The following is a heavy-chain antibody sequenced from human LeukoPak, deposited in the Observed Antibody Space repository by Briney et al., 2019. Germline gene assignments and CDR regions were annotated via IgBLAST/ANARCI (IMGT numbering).Heavy chain of an antibody. CDR2: IYYRGRT. Sequence: PSETLSLTCTVSGGSLSSSVYYWGWIRQPPGKGLGWIGSIYYRGRTYYNSSLKGRVTISVDTSTNQFSLQLTSVTAADTAVYYCARTKAVANWLDPWGQGTLVTVSS. CDR1: GGSLSSSVYY. J-gene: IGHJ5*02. V-gene: IGHV4-39*07. CDR3: ARTKAVANWLDP. D-gene: IGHD6-19*01.